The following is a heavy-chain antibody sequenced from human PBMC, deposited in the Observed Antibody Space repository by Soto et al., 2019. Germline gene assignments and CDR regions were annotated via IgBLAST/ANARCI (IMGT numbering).Heavy chain of an antibody. CDR3: ARGLRYSSGWFDP. CDR2: INHSGNT. V-gene: IGHV4-34*01. J-gene: IGHJ5*02. CDR1: GGSFSGYY. D-gene: IGHD6-19*01. Sequence: QVQLQQWGAGLLKPSETLSLTCAVYGGSFSGYYWSWIRQPPGKGLEWIGEINHSGNTNYSPSLKSRVTISVATSKNQFSLKLSSVTAADTAVYYCARGLRYSSGWFDPWGQGTLVTVSS.